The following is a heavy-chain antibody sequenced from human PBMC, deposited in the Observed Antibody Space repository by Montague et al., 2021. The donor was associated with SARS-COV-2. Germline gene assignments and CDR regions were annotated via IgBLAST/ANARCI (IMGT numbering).Heavy chain of an antibody. Sequence: SETLSLTCAVYTESFNGYYWTWIRQPPGKGLERIGEISHPGSTKYNPSLKSRVTISVDTYRKQDSLRLTSGTAADTATYYCARSVYNRVLFVVSPRYYFDYWGQGNMVAVSA. V-gene: IGHV4-34*01. CDR3: ARSVYNRVLFVVSPRYYFDY. CDR1: TESFNGYY. CDR2: ISHPGST. J-gene: IGHJ4*03. D-gene: IGHD3-10*01.